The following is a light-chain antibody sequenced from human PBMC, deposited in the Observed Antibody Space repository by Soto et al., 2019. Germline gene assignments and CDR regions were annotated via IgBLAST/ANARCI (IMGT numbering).Light chain of an antibody. CDR2: GTS. CDR1: QTVSRMY. V-gene: IGKV3D-7*01. J-gene: IGKJ1*01. CDR3: HQDFNLPWT. Sequence: EIVLTQSAFTLSLSPGERATLSCRASQTVSRMYLSCCQQKPGQAPRLLIYGTSTRATGIPVRFSGSGSGTDFTLTISSLQPEDFAVYFCHQDFNLPWTFAQGTKVDIK.